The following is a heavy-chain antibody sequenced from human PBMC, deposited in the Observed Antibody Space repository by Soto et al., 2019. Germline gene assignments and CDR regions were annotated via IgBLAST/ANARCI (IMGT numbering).Heavy chain of an antibody. CDR3: ARELYSCGYFYESAY. J-gene: IGHJ4*02. V-gene: IGHV4-61*01. Sequence: PSETLSLTCTVSGGSVSSGSYYWSWIRQPPGKGLEWIGYIYYSGSTNYNPSLKSRVTISVDTSKNQFSLKLTSVSAADTAVYYCARELYSCGYFYESAYWGQGTVVTVSS. CDR1: GGSVSSGSYY. D-gene: IGHD3-22*01. CDR2: IYYSGST.